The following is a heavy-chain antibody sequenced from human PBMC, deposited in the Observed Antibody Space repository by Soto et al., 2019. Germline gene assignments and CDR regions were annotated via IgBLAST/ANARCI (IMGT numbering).Heavy chain of an antibody. Sequence: SETLSLTCTVSGTSISSYYWSWIRQPPGKGLEWIANIHYSGTTNYNPSLASRVTLSVDTSKNQFSLKMTSVTAADRAMYFCARYNSYAIDYWGRGTLVTVSS. CDR3: ARYNSYAIDY. V-gene: IGHV4-59*01. CDR1: GTSISSYY. D-gene: IGHD2-8*01. CDR2: IHYSGTT. J-gene: IGHJ4*02.